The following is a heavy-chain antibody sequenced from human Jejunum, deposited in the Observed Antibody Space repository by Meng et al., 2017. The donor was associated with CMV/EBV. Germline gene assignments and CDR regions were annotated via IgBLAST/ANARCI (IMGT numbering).Heavy chain of an antibody. CDR2: ISAFNGKP. CDR3: ASRDRGGYVFDS. D-gene: IGHD1-26*01. V-gene: IGHV1-18*01. J-gene: IGHJ4*02. CDR1: GYAFTTYG. Sequence: GYAFTTYGISWVRQAPGQGLEWVGWISAFNGKPTYAEKFQGRVTVTIDKSTITADMELRSLRSADTAVYYCASRDRGGYVFDSWGQGTLVTVSS.